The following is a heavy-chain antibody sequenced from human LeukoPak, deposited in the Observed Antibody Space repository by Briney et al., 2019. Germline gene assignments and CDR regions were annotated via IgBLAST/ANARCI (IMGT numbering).Heavy chain of an antibody. J-gene: IGHJ3*02. CDR1: GGSISRYY. CDR2: LYYSGST. D-gene: IGHD3-22*01. CDR3: ARVSPMIVVSNDAFDI. Sequence: SETLSLTCTVSGGSISRYYWSWIRQPPGKGLEWIGYLYYSGSTNYNPSLKSRVTIAVDTSKNQFSLKLSSVTAADTAVYYCARVSPMIVVSNDAFDIWGQGTMVTVSS. V-gene: IGHV4-59*12.